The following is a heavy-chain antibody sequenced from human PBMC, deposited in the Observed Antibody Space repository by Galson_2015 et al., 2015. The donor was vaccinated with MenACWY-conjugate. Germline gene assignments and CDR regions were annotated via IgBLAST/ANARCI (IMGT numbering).Heavy chain of an antibody. D-gene: IGHD6-19*01. V-gene: IGHV3-74*03. CDR3: VRGSSGWRGMDI. CDR1: GFAFSNYC. J-gene: IGHJ6*02. CDR2: ICAGGISI. Sequence: SLRLSCAASGFAFSNYCMHWVRQAPGKGLECVSRICAGGISIMYGDSVRGRFTIPRDDAENTLYLQMDGLRADDTAVYFCVRGSSGWRGMDIWGQGTTVTVSS.